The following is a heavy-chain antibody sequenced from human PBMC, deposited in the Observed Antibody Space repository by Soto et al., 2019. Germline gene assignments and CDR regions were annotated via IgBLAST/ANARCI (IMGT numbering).Heavy chain of an antibody. CDR3: ARQRTSVLTQASFDV. V-gene: IGHV4-39*01. D-gene: IGHD2-21*01. CDR1: GDSISSRSYY. Sequence: SETLSLTCTVTGDSISSRSYYWGWIRQPPGKGLEWIGSIYYSGSTYNNPSLRSRVSMSIDTSKDQFSLKLKSVTAADTALYLCARQRTSVLTQASFDVWGPGSLV. J-gene: IGHJ4*02. CDR2: IYYSGST.